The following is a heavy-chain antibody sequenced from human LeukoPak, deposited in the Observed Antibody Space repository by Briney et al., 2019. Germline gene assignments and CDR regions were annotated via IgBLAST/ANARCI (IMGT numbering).Heavy chain of an antibody. Sequence: GGSLRLSCAASGFTFSSYSMNWVSQAPGKGLEWVSSISSSSYIYYADSVKGRFTISRDNAKNSLYLQMNSLRAEDTAVYYCAKDKYYDILTGYYGYWGQGTLVTVSS. D-gene: IGHD3-9*01. CDR1: GFTFSSYS. CDR3: AKDKYYDILTGYYGY. V-gene: IGHV3-21*04. J-gene: IGHJ4*02. CDR2: ISSSSYI.